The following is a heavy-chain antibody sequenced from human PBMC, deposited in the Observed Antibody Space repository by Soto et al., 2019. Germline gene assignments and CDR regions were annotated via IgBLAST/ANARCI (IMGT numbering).Heavy chain of an antibody. CDR1: GGYISSYY. CDR3: ARASGCSDGSCAFDP. Sequence: SETMSLTCSVSGGYISSYYWSWIRQPPGKGLEWIGYIYYTGSTNSNLSLKSRATISLDTSKNQFSLRLTSVTAADTAVYYCARASGCSDGSCAFDPWGQGTLVTVSS. CDR2: IYYTGST. D-gene: IGHD2-15*01. V-gene: IGHV4-59*01. J-gene: IGHJ5*02.